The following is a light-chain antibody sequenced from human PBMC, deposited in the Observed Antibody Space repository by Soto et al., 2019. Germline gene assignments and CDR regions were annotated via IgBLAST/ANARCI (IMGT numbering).Light chain of an antibody. CDR2: DAS. V-gene: IGKV1-8*01. Sequence: IRMTQSASSVSASTGDRVTITCRASQGISSYLAWYQQKPGKAPKLLIYDASTLQSGVPSRFSGSGSGTEIPLTISILQADDFATYYCQHYNSYSEAFGQGTKVDIK. CDR1: QGISSY. CDR3: QHYNSYSEA. J-gene: IGKJ1*01.